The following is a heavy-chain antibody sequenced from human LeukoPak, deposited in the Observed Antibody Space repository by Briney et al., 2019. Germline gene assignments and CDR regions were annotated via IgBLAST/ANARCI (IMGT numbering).Heavy chain of an antibody. J-gene: IGHJ6*02. V-gene: IGHV4-4*07. D-gene: IGHD3-10*01. CDR1: GGSISSYY. CDR2: IYTSGST. CDR3: ARVPYGPDPYYYGMEV. Sequence: SETLSLTCTVSGGSISSYYWSWIRQPAGKGLEWIGRIYTSGSTNYNPSLKSRVTMSVDTSKNQFSLKLSSVTAADTAVYYCARVPYGPDPYYYGMEVWGQGTTVTVSS.